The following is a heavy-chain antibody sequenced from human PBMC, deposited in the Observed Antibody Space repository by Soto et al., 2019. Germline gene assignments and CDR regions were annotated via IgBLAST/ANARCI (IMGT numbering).Heavy chain of an antibody. CDR1: GYTFTSYG. V-gene: IGHV1-18*01. CDR2: ISAYNGNT. CDR3: ARASGSSYWFDP. J-gene: IGHJ5*02. D-gene: IGHD1-26*01. Sequence: QVQLVQAGAEVKKPGASVKVSCKASGYTFTSYGISWVRQAPGQGLEWMGWISAYNGNTNYAQKLQGRVTMTTDTSTSPAYMELRSLRYDDTAVYYCARASGSSYWFDPWGQGTLVPVSS.